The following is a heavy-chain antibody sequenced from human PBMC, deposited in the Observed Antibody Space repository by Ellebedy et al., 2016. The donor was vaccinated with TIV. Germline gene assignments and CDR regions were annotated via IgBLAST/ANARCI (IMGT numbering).Heavy chain of an antibody. CDR1: GFTFSSYW. V-gene: IGHV3-74*01. CDR3: TRGYCGGDCYYWYFDL. J-gene: IGHJ2*01. Sequence: PGGSLRLSCAASGFTFSSYWMHRVRQAPGKGLVWVSRISSDGSSTSYADSVKGRFTISRDNAKNTLYLQMNSLRAEDTAVYFCTRGYCGGDCYYWYFDLWGRGTLVTVSS. CDR2: ISSDGSST. D-gene: IGHD2-21*02.